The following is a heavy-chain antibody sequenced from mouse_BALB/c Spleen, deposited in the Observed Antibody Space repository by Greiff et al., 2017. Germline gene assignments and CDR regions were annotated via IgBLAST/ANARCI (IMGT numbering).Heavy chain of an antibody. CDR1: GFTFSSYG. Sequence: EVKVVESGGGLVQPGGSLKLSCAASGFTFSSYGMSWVRQTPDKRLELVATINSNGGSTYYPDSVKGRFTISRDNAKNTLYLQMSSLKSEDTAMYYCARDLRYDRYAMDYWGQGTSVTVSS. CDR2: INSNGGST. J-gene: IGHJ4*01. D-gene: IGHD2-3*01. V-gene: IGHV5-6-3*01. CDR3: ARDLRYDRYAMDY.